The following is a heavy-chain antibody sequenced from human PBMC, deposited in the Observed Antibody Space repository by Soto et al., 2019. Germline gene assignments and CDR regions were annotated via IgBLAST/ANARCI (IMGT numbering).Heavy chain of an antibody. D-gene: IGHD4-17*01. Sequence: QVQLQESGPGLVKPSQTLSLTCTVSGGSISSGDYYWSWIRQPPGKGLEWIGYIYYSGSTYYNPSLKSRVTISVDTSKNHFSLKLSSVTAADTAVYYCARGHGDYQYRGPFDYWGQGTLVTVSS. J-gene: IGHJ4*02. CDR2: IYYSGST. V-gene: IGHV4-30-4*01. CDR3: ARGHGDYQYRGPFDY. CDR1: GGSISSGDYY.